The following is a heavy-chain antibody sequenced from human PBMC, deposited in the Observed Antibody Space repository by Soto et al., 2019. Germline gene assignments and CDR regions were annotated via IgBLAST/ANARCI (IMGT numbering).Heavy chain of an antibody. Sequence: QVQLQESGPGLVKPSQTLSLTCTVSGGSISSGDYYWSWIRQPPGKGLEWIGYIYYSGSTYYNPSLKSRVTISIDTSKNQFSLKLSSVTAADTAVYYCAREGYYDSSNVGWYFDLWGRGTLVTVSS. CDR3: AREGYYDSSNVGWYFDL. D-gene: IGHD3-22*01. V-gene: IGHV4-30-4*01. J-gene: IGHJ2*01. CDR2: IYYSGST. CDR1: GGSISSGDYY.